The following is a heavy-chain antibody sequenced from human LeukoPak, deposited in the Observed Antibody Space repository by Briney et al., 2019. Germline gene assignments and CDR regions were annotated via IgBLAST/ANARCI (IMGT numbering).Heavy chain of an antibody. V-gene: IGHV1-69*13. J-gene: IGHJ5*02. CDR1: GGTFSSYA. Sequence: ASVKVSCKASGGTFSSYAISWVRQAPGQGLEWMGGIIPIFGTANYAQKFQGRVTITADESTSTAYMELSSLRSEDTAVYYCARDAYCSGGSCLNWFDPWGQGTLVTVSS. D-gene: IGHD2-15*01. CDR2: IIPIFGTA. CDR3: ARDAYCSGGSCLNWFDP.